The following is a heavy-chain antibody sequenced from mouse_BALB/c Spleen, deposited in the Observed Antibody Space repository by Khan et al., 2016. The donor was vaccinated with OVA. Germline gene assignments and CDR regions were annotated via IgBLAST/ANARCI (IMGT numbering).Heavy chain of an antibody. CDR3: ARSGYDYFAY. V-gene: IGHV1-80*01. CDR2: IYPGDGAT. CDR1: GYAFSSYW. Sequence: VHLVESGAELVRPGSSVKISCKASGYAFSSYWMNWVKQRPGQGLEWIGQIYPGDGATKYNGKFKGKVTLTADKSSSTAYMQLSSLTSEDSAVYFGARSGYDYFAYWGQGTLVTVSA. J-gene: IGHJ3*01. D-gene: IGHD2-14*01.